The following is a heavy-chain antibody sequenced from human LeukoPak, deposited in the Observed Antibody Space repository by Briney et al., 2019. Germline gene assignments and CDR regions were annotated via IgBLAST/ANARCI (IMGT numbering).Heavy chain of an antibody. Sequence: PGGSLRLSRAASGFTFRDYYMSWIPHAPGKGLEWASYISSSGSTIYYADSVKGRFTISRDNAKNSLYLQMNSLRAEDTAVYYCAELGITMIGGVWGKGAKVTISS. CDR3: AELGITMIGGV. J-gene: IGHJ6*01. CDR2: ISSSGSTI. CDR1: GFTFRDYY. V-gene: IGHV3-11*04. D-gene: IGHD3-10*02.